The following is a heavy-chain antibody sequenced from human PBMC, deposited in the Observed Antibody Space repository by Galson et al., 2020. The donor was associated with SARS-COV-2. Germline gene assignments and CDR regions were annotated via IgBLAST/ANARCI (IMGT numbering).Heavy chain of an antibody. Sequence: GGSLRLSCAASGFTFSTYAMSWVRQAPGKGLEWVSSVSASSSNTNYADSVKGRFTISRDNSKDTLYLQMNSLRAEDTAVYYCAKGRIVYTVNPHDYWGQGALVTVSS. V-gene: IGHV3-23*01. D-gene: IGHD4-17*01. CDR2: VSASSSNT. J-gene: IGHJ4*02. CDR3: AKGRIVYTVNPHDY. CDR1: GFTFSTYA.